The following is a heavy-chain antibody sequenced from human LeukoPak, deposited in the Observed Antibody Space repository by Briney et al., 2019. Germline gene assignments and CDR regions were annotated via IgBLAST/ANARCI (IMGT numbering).Heavy chain of an antibody. J-gene: IGHJ4*02. CDR2: IHHDGTT. CDR1: GHSLSSDYY. V-gene: IGHV4-38-2*01. Sequence: SETLSLTCGVPGHSLSSDYYWGWIRQPPGKRLEWIGTIHHDGTTYDNPSLKSRVTISVDTPKNQFSLKLSSVTAADTAVYYCARGDYYDSSGSWGQGTLVTVSS. D-gene: IGHD3-22*01. CDR3: ARGDYYDSSGS.